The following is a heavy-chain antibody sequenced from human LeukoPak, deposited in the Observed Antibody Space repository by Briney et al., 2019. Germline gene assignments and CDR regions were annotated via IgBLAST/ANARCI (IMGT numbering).Heavy chain of an antibody. CDR2: ISGGSTYI. CDR3: ARDDVTTNGGVIADSRLFDI. CDR1: GFILTNYN. J-gene: IGHJ3*02. D-gene: IGHD2-8*02. Sequence: GGSLRLSCAASGFILTNYNINWVRQAPGKGLEWVSSISGGSTYIYYADSVRGRFTISRDNAKNSVYLQMNSLRGEDTAVYYCARDDVTTNGGVIADSRLFDIWGQGTMVTVSS. V-gene: IGHV3-21*01.